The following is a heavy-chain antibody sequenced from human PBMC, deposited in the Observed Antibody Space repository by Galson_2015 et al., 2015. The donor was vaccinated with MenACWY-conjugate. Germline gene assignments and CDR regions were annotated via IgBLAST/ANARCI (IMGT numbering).Heavy chain of an antibody. CDR2: TYYKSKWYN. CDR1: GDSVPSNSAA. D-gene: IGHD1-7*01. Sequence: CAISGDSVPSNSAAWNWIRQSPSRGLEWLGRTYYKSKWYNDYAASVKSRMTIHPDTSKNLISLQLNSVTPEDTAVYYCAREVMFSRNFYAIDYWGQGTRVTVSS. CDR3: AREVMFSRNFYAIDY. J-gene: IGHJ4*02. V-gene: IGHV6-1*01.